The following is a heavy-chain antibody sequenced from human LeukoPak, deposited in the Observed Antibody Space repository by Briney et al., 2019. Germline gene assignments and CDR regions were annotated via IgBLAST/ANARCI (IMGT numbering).Heavy chain of an antibody. CDR1: GFTFSSYT. CDR3: ARESADGGFNYVSY. V-gene: IGHV3-21*01. CDR2: ISTTSTYI. J-gene: IGHJ4*02. Sequence: GGSLRLSCAASGFTFSSYTMSWVRQAPGKGLEWVSSISTTSTYIYYADSVRGRFTISRDNAKTSLSLQMNSLRADDTAVYYCARESADGGFNYVSYWGQGTLVTVSS. D-gene: IGHD5-12*01.